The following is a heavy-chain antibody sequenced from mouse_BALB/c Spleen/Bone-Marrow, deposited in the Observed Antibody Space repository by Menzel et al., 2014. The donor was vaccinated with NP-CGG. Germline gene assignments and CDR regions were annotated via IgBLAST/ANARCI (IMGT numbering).Heavy chain of an antibody. V-gene: IGHV4-1*02. J-gene: IGHJ3*01. CDR2: INPDSSTI. CDR3: ARVHYYGYEAY. CDR1: GFDFSRYW. D-gene: IGHD1-2*01. Sequence: EVQGVESGGGLVQPGGSLKLSCAASGFDFSRYWMSWVRQAPGKGLEWIGEINPDSSTINYTPSLKDKFIISRDNAKNTLYLQMSKVRSEDTALYCCARVHYYGYEAYWGQRTLVTVSA.